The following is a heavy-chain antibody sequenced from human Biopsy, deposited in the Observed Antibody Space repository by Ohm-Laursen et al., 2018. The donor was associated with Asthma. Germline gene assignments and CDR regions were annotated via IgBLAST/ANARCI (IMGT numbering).Heavy chain of an antibody. D-gene: IGHD3-9*01. CDR1: GYTVTSYA. CDR3: ARIISYYHKMRVPFFDY. Sequence: SSVKVSCKASGYTVTSYAINWVRQAPGQGLEWMGWINTNIGNTTYAQGFTGRFVFSLDTSANTAHLQISILNAEDTAVYYCARIISYYHKMRVPFFDYWGQGTLVTVSS. V-gene: IGHV7-4-1*02. J-gene: IGHJ4*02. CDR2: INTNIGNT.